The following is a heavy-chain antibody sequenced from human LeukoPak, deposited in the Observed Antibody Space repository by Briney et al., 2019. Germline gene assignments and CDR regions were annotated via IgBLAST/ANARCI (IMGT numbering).Heavy chain of an antibody. CDR3: ARASSGYSRGG. CDR1: GFTFSSYS. CDR2: ISSSSSYI. Sequence: GGSLRPSFAASGFTFSSYSMNWVRQAPGKGLEWVSSISSSSSYIYYADSVKGRFTISRDNAKNSLYLQMNSLRAEDTAVYYCARASSGYSRGGWGQGTLVTVSS. J-gene: IGHJ4*02. V-gene: IGHV3-21*01. D-gene: IGHD3-22*01.